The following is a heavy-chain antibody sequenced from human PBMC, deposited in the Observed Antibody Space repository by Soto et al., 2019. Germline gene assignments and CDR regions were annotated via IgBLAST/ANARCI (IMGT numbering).Heavy chain of an antibody. CDR2: IIPILGIA. V-gene: IGHV1-69*02. D-gene: IGHD6-13*01. CDR3: ASLATADTLDY. CDR1: GGTFSSYT. Sequence: QVQLVQSGAEVKKPRSSVKVSCKASGGTFSSYTISWVRQAPGQGLEWMGRIIPILGIANYAQKFQGRVTITADKSTCTAYMELSSLRSEDTAVYYCASLATADTLDYWGQGTLVTVSS. J-gene: IGHJ4*02.